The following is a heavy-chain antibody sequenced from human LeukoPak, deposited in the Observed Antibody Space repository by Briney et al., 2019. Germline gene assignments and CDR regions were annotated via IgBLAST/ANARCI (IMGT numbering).Heavy chain of an antibody. Sequence: GASVKVSCKASGGTFSSYAISWVRQAPGQGLEWMGGIIPIFGTANYAQKFQGRVTITPDESTSTAYMELSSLRSEDTAVYYCARVGYGGGAFDIWGQGTMVTVSS. J-gene: IGHJ3*02. CDR3: ARVGYGGGAFDI. D-gene: IGHD6-13*01. V-gene: IGHV1-69*01. CDR2: IIPIFGTA. CDR1: GGTFSSYA.